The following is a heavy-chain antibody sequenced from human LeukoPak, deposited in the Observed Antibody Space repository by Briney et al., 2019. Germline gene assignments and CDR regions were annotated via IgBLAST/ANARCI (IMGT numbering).Heavy chain of an antibody. CDR1: GFTFDDYG. CDR3: AKDSHRITMVRGVPGN. CDR2: ISGSGGST. D-gene: IGHD3-10*01. J-gene: IGHJ4*02. Sequence: PGGSLRLSCAASGFTFDDYGMSWVRQAPGKGLEWVSAISGSGGSTYYADSVKGRFTISRDNSKNTLYLQMNSLRAEDTAVYYCAKDSHRITMVRGVPGNWGQGTLVTVSS. V-gene: IGHV3-23*01.